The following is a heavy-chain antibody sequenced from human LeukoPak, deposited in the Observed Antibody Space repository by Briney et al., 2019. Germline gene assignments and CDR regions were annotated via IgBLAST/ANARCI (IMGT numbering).Heavy chain of an antibody. CDR3: ASDRTTWFGEIHAFDI. V-gene: IGHV4-59*01. D-gene: IGHD3-10*01. CDR1: GGSISSYY. Sequence: SETLSLTCTVSGGSISSYYWSWIRQPPGKGLEWIGYIYYSGSTNYNPSLKSRVTISVDTSKNQFSLKLSSVTAADTAVYYCASDRTTWFGEIHAFDIWGQGTMVTASS. CDR2: IYYSGST. J-gene: IGHJ3*02.